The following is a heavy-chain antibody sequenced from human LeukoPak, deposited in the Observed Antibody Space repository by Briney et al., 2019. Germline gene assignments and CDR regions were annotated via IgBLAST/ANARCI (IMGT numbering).Heavy chain of an antibody. CDR1: GYTFTSYG. J-gene: IGHJ6*03. CDR2: ISAYNGNT. V-gene: IGHV1-18*01. CDR3: ARATGEDFWSGYQTYYYYMDV. Sequence: GASVKVSCKASGYTFTSYGISWVRQAPGQGLEWMGWISAYNGNTNYAQKLQGRVTMTTDTSTSTAYMELRSLRSDDPAVYYCARATGEDFWSGYQTYYYYMDVWGKGTTVTVSS. D-gene: IGHD3-3*01.